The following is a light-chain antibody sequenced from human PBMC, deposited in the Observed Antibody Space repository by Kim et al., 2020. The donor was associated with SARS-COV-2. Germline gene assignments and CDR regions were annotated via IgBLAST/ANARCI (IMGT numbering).Light chain of an antibody. CDR3: LPDYKYPRT. V-gene: IGKV1-6*01. CDR2: AAS. Sequence: SASVGDRVTITCRASQGIGNHLGWYQQKPRKAPKLLIYAASSLQSWVPSRFSGSGSGTDFTLSISSLQPEDFATYFCLPDYKYPRTFGQGTKLEIK. J-gene: IGKJ2*01. CDR1: QGIGNH.